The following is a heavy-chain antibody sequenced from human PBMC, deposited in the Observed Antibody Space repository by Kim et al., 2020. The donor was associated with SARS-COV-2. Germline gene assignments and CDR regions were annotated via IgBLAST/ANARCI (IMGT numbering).Heavy chain of an antibody. D-gene: IGHD3-10*01. V-gene: IGHV3-30*01. J-gene: IGHJ3*02. Sequence: GRFTISRDNSKNTLYLQMNSLRAEDTAVYYCARDSVGYYGSGSYSNAFDIWGQGTMVTVSS. CDR3: ARDSVGYYGSGSYSNAFDI.